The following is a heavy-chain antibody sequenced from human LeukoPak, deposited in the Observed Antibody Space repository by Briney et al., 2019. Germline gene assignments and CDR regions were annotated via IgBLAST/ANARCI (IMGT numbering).Heavy chain of an antibody. J-gene: IGHJ4*02. CDR1: AFTFSSYA. CDR3: ARISGSRAWDFDY. D-gene: IGHD1-26*01. Sequence: GGSLRLSCAASAFTFSSYAMSWVRQAPGKGLEWVSTIHGSSDTTYYADSAKGRFTISRDNSKNTLFLQMNSLRAEDTAVYYCARISGSRAWDFDYWGQGTLVTVSS. V-gene: IGHV3-23*01. CDR2: IHGSSDTT.